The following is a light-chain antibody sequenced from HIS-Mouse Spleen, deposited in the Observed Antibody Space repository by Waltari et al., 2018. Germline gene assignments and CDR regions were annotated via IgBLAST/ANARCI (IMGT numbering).Light chain of an antibody. CDR3: YSAADNKGV. CDR2: KDS. CDR1: VLAKKY. J-gene: IGLJ2*01. Sequence: SYELTQPSSVSVSPGQTARITCPGDVLAKKYARWFQHKPGQAPVLVIYKDSERPSGIPERFSGSSSGTTVTLTIRGAQVEDEADYYCYSAADNKGVFGGGTKLTVL. V-gene: IGLV3-27*01.